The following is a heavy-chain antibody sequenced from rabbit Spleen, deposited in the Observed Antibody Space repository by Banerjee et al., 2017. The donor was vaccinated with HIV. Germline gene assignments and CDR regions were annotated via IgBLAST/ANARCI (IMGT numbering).Heavy chain of an antibody. D-gene: IGHD1-1*01. V-gene: IGHV1S28*01. Sequence: QSLEESGGDLVKPGASLTLTCTASGFDFSSDGISWVRQAPGKGLEWIGTIYGGTYYASWVNGRFSISRENTQNTVSLQLNSLTAADTATYFCVRDKASTSCDYGPWYFDLWGQGTLVTVS. CDR2: IYGGT. CDR1: GFDFSSDG. J-gene: IGHJ4*01. CDR3: VRDKASTSCDYGPWYFDL.